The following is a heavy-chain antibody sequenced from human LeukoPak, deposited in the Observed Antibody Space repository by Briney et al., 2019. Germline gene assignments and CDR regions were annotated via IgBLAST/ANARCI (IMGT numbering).Heavy chain of an antibody. Sequence: GASVNVSCNASGYTSTGHYMHWVRQAPGQGLEWMGWINPNSGGTNYAQRFQGRVTMTRDTSINTVYMDLSRLRSDDTAVYYCTLFNHWGQGTLVTVSS. V-gene: IGHV1-2*02. D-gene: IGHD3-3*01. J-gene: IGHJ4*02. CDR3: TLFNH. CDR1: GYTSTGHY. CDR2: INPNSGGT.